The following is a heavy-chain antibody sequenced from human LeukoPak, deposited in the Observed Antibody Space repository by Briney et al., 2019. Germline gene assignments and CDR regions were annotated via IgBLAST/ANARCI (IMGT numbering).Heavy chain of an antibody. CDR1: GFTFDDYA. Sequence: PGGSLRLSCAASGFTFDDYAMHWVRQAPGQGLEWVSLISGDVGCTYYAHSVKGRFTISRDNSKNSLYLQMNSLRTEDTALYYCAKDIYSGYDNDAFDIWGQGTMVTVSS. D-gene: IGHD5-12*01. CDR3: AKDIYSGYDNDAFDI. V-gene: IGHV3-43*02. J-gene: IGHJ3*02. CDR2: ISGDVGCT.